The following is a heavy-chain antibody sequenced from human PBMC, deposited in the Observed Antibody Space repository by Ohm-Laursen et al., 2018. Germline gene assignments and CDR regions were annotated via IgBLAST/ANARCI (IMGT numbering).Heavy chain of an antibody. V-gene: IGHV4-38-2*01. CDR2: IYHSGST. CDR1: GYSISSGYF. J-gene: IGHJ5*02. Sequence: SETLSLTCAVSGYSISSGYFWGWIRQPPGKGLEWIGTIYHSGSTYYNPSLKSRVTISVDTSKNQFSLKLSSVTAADTALYYCASGLWWFDPWGQGTLVTVSS. CDR3: ASGLWWFDP.